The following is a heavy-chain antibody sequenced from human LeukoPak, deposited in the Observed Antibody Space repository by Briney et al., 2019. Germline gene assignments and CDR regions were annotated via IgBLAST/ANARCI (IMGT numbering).Heavy chain of an antibody. CDR2: IYYSGST. CDR3: ARADILTGSFDY. CDR1: GGSISSGGYY. V-gene: IGHV4-61*08. Sequence: PSQTLSLTCTVSGGSISSGGYYWSWIRQPPGKGLEWIGYIYYSGSTNYNPSLKSRVTISVDTSKNQFSLKLSSVTAADTAVYYCARADILTGSFDYWGQGTLVTVSS. D-gene: IGHD3-9*01. J-gene: IGHJ4*02.